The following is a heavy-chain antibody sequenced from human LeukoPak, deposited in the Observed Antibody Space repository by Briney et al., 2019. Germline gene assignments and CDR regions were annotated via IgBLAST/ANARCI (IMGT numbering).Heavy chain of an antibody. D-gene: IGHD1-26*01. V-gene: IGHV1-69*06. CDR2: IIPMSDTA. CDR1: GGTFNSYA. J-gene: IGHJ3*02. Sequence: ASVKVSCKASGGTFNSYAISWVRQAPGQGLEWMGGIIPMSDTANYPQKFRGRLTITADIPTSTVYMELSSLRSEDTAVYYCAREDDTGRYMGDDAFDIWGQGTMVTVSS. CDR3: AREDDTGRYMGDDAFDI.